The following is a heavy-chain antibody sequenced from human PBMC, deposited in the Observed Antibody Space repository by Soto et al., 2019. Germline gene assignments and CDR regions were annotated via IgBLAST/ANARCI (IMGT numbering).Heavy chain of an antibody. CDR3: ATREETYYDFWSGYWPYSYYGMDV. Sequence: ASVKVSCKASGYTFTSYDINWVRQATGQGLEWMGWMNPNSGNTGYAQKFQGRVTMTRNTSISTAYMELSSLRSEDTAVYYCATREETYYDFWSGYWPYSYYGMDVWGQGTTVTVSS. D-gene: IGHD3-3*01. CDR1: GYTFTSYD. V-gene: IGHV1-8*01. J-gene: IGHJ6*02. CDR2: MNPNSGNT.